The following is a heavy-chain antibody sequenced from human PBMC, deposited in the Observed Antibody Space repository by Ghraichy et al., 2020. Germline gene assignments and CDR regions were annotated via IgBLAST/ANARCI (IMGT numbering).Heavy chain of an antibody. Sequence: SETLSLTCTVSGGSISSYYWSWIRQPPGKGLEWIGYIYYSGSTNYNPSLKSRVTISVDTSKNQFSLKLSSVTAADTAVYYCARDSHLSFDIWGQGTMVSV. J-gene: IGHJ3*02. V-gene: IGHV4-59*01. CDR2: IYYSGST. CDR3: ARDSHLSFDI. CDR1: GGSISSYY.